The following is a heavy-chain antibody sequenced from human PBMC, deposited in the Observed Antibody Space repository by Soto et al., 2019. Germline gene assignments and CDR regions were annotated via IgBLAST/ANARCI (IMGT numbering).Heavy chain of an antibody. D-gene: IGHD2-8*01. V-gene: IGHV3-30*03. CDR3: GVLTNGTAH. CDR2: ISHDGISK. J-gene: IGHJ4*02. CDR1: GFTFSSYD. Sequence: GGSMRLSCAASGFTFSSYDIHWVRQAPGKGLEWVTVISHDGISKYYTDSVRGRFTVSRDNSENTLYLQMNSLRPEDTAVYYCGVLTNGTAHWGQGTLVTVSS.